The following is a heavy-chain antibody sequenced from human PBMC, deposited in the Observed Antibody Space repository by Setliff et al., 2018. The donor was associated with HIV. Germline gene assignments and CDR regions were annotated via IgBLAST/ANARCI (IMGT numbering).Heavy chain of an antibody. V-gene: IGHV3-43*01. CDR1: GFIFDGYA. D-gene: IGHD3-10*01. CDR3: AREGGSERMPFFYYYMDV. CDR2: ISWDGATT. J-gene: IGHJ6*03. Sequence: TGGSLRLSCAASGFIFDGYAMHWVRQVPGKGLEWVALISWDGATTNYADSVKGRFTISRDSSKNSLYLQMNSLRTEDTALYYCAREGGSERMPFFYYYMDVLGKGTTVTVSS.